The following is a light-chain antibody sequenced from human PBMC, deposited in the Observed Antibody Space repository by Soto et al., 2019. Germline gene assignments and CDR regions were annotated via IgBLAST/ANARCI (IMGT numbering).Light chain of an antibody. Sequence: EMVLRKSPSTLSVLCGERAPLSCSVIQSVSILLAWYQQKPGQAPRLLIHGATTRATGIPARFSGSGSGTEFTLTVSSLEPEDFALYYCQQRSNWPPEITLGQRTRLEIK. CDR3: QQRSNWPPEIT. CDR2: GAT. CDR1: QSVSIL. V-gene: IGKV3-11*01. J-gene: IGKJ5*01.